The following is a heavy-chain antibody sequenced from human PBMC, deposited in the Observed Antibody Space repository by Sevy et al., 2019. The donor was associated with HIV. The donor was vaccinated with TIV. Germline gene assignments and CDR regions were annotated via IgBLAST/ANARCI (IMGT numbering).Heavy chain of an antibody. J-gene: IGHJ4*02. CDR1: GGSFSGYY. CDR2: INHSGST. CDR3: ARGATYYDFWSGYYETYSSSWYTNYFDY. Sequence: SETLSLTCAVYGGSFSGYYWSWIRQPPGKGLEWIGEINHSGSTNYNPSLKSRVTISVDPSKNQFSLKLSSVTAADTAGYYCARGATYYDFWSGYYETYSSSWYTNYFDYWGQGTLVTVSS. V-gene: IGHV4-34*01. D-gene: IGHD3-3*01.